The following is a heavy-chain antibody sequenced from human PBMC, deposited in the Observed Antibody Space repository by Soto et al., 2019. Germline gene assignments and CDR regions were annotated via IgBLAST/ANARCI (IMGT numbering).Heavy chain of an antibody. J-gene: IGHJ4*02. D-gene: IGHD6-6*01. CDR1: GGSISSGGYY. V-gene: IGHV4-31*03. CDR3: ARDSRFDSSSELLDY. CDR2: IYYSGST. Sequence: SATLSLTCTVSGGSISSGGYYWSWIRQHPGKGLEWIGYIYYSGSTYYNPSLKSRVTISVDTSKNQFSLKLSSVTAADTAVYYCARDSRFDSSSELLDYWGQGTLVTVSS.